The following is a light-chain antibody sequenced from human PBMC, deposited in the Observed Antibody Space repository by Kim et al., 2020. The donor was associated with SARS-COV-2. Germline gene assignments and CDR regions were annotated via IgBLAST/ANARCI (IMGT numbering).Light chain of an antibody. V-gene: IGKV3-15*01. J-gene: IGKJ2*01. CDR3: QQYNNWPPMYT. CDR2: GAS. Sequence: SPGESATLSCRASQSLGSNLAWYPQKPGQPPRLLIYGASTRAPGIPATFSGSGFGTDFTLTINSLQSEDFAVYYCQQYNNWPPMYTFGQGTKLEI. CDR1: QSLGSN.